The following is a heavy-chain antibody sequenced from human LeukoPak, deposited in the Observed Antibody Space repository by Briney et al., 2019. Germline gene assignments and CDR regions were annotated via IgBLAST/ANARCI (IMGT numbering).Heavy chain of an antibody. CDR1: GGSFSGYY. Sequence: SETLSLTCAVYGGSFSGYYWSWIRQPPGKGLEWIGEINHSGSTNYNPSLKSRVTLSVDTSKNQFSLKLSSVTAADTAVYYCARPSYRSGTGGFDYWGQGTLVTVSS. J-gene: IGHJ4*02. D-gene: IGHD3-3*01. V-gene: IGHV4-34*01. CDR2: INHSGST. CDR3: ARPSYRSGTGGFDY.